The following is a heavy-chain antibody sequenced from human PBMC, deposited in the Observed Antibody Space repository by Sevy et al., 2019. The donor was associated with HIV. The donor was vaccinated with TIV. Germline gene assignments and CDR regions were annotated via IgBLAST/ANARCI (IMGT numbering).Heavy chain of an antibody. J-gene: IGHJ6*02. CDR2: ISYDGSNK. D-gene: IGHD2-2*01. Sequence: GGSLRLSCAASGFTFSSYGMHWVRQAPGKGLEWVAVISYDGSNKYYADSVKGRFTISRDNSKNTLYLQMNSLRAEDTAVYYCAKDGRYCSSTSCYPIRYYYYSMDVWGQGTTVTVSS. V-gene: IGHV3-30*18. CDR3: AKDGRYCSSTSCYPIRYYYYSMDV. CDR1: GFTFSSYG.